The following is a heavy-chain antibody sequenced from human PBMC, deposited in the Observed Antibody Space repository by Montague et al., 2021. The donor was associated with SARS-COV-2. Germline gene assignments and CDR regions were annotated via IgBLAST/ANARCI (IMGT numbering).Heavy chain of an antibody. D-gene: IGHD3-9*01. J-gene: IGHJ4*02. Sequence: SETLSLTCTVSGVSVTDYYWSWIRQPPGKGLEWVGDVLYNNGTNFNHSLKSRVAISVDTSKNQFSLRLTSVTAADTAFYYCLRHPHYDGLNGPPDFWGQGTLVTVSS. V-gene: IGHV4-59*08. CDR3: LRHPHYDGLNGPPDF. CDR2: VLYNNGT. CDR1: GVSVTDYY.